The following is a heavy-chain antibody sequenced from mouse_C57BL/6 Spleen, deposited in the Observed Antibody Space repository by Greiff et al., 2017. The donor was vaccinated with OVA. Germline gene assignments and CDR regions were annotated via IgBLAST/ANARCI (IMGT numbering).Heavy chain of an antibody. D-gene: IGHD3-2*02. CDR1: GYTFTSYW. Sequence: QVQLQQPGAELVKPGASVKLSCKASGYTFTSYWMHWVKQRPGRGLEWIGRIDPNGGGTKYNEKFKSKATLTVAKPSSTAYMQLSSLTSEDSAGYYGAREERTAQARKGMDYWGQGTSVTVSS. CDR2: IDPNGGGT. CDR3: AREERTAQARKGMDY. J-gene: IGHJ4*01. V-gene: IGHV1-72*01.